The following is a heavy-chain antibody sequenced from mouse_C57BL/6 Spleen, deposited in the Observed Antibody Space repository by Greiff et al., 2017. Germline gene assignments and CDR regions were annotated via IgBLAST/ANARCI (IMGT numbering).Heavy chain of an antibody. CDR1: GYTFTSYW. J-gene: IGHJ2*01. Sequence: VQLQQPGAELVMPGASVKLSCKASGYTFTSYWMHWVKQRPGQGLEWIGEIDPSDSYTNYNQKFKGNSTLTVDKSSSKAYMQLSSLASEDSAVYYSARGRYQYGDYWGQGTTLTVSS. CDR3: ARGRYQYGDY. V-gene: IGHV1-69*01. D-gene: IGHD2-14*01. CDR2: IDPSDSYT.